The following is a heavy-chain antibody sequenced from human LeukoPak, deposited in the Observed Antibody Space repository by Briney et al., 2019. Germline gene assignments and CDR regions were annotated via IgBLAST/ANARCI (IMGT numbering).Heavy chain of an antibody. V-gene: IGHV3-23*01. CDR1: GFTFSSYA. J-gene: IGHJ2*01. Sequence: PGRSLRLSCAASGFTFSSYAMSWVRQAPGKGLEWVSSISGGRTYHADSVKGRFTISRDNSKNSLYLQMNSLRTEDTALYYCAKDGLNWYFDLWGRGTLVTVSS. D-gene: IGHD3-16*01. CDR3: AKDGLNWYFDL. CDR2: ISGGRT.